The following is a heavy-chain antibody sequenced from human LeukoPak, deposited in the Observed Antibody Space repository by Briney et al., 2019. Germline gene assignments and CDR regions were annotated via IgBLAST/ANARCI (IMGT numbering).Heavy chain of an antibody. D-gene: IGHD3-9*01. J-gene: IGHJ6*02. CDR3: AKGAGYDILTGYNYYGMDV. V-gene: IGHV3-23*01. CDR2: ISGSGGST. CDR1: GFTVSSNY. Sequence: GGSLRLSCAASGFTVSSNYVSWVRQAPGKGLEWVSAISGSGGSTYYADSVKGRFTISRDNSKNTLYLQMNSLRAEDTAVYYCAKGAGYDILTGYNYYGMDVWGQGTTVTVSS.